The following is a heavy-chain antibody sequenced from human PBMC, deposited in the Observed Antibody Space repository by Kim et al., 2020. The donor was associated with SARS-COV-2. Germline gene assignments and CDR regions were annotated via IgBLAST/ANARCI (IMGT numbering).Heavy chain of an antibody. CDR2: IDPNDSTT. CDR3: ARDVSHGLDM. J-gene: IGHJ3*02. Sequence: ASVKVSCKPSGYTFTTFGISWVRQAPGQGLEWMGWIDPNDSTTNCSQKVQGRVTMTTDTSTNTAYMELRSLRSDDTAVYYCARDVSHGLDMWGQGTMVTV. D-gene: IGHD5-18*01. V-gene: IGHV1-18*01. CDR1: GYTFTTFG.